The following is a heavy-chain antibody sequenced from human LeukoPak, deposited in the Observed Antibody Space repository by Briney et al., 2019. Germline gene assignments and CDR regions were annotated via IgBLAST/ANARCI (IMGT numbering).Heavy chain of an antibody. J-gene: IGHJ4*02. CDR3: ARGGKGHFDY. V-gene: IGHV4-39*07. CDR1: GGPISSSSYY. CDR2: IYYSGST. Sequence: SETLSLTCTVSGGPISSSSYYWGWIRQPPGKGLEWIGSIYYSGSTYYNPSLKSRVTISVDTSKNQFSLKLSSVTAADTAVYYCARGGKGHFDYWGQGTLVTVSS.